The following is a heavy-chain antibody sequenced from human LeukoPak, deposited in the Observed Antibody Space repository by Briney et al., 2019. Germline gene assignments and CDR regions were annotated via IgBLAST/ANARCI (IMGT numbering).Heavy chain of an antibody. CDR1: GFTFSSHA. CDR3: AKAAGEGSGWYYFDY. V-gene: IGHV3-23*01. CDR2: VSTSGATT. J-gene: IGHJ4*02. D-gene: IGHD6-13*01. Sequence: GGSLRLSCAAAGFTFSSHAMNWVRQAPGKGLEWVSTVSTSGATTYYADSARGRFTISRDNFKNTVYLQMNSLRAEDTAVSYCAKAAGEGSGWYYFDYSGQGTLVTVSS.